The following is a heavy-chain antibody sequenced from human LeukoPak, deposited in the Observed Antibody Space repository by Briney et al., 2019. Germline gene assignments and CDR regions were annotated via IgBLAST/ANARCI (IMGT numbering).Heavy chain of an antibody. D-gene: IGHD3-22*01. CDR2: INPNSGGT. Sequence: ASVKVSCKASGYTFTGYYMHWVRQAPGQGLEWMGWINPNSGGTNYAQKFQGRVTVTRDTSISTAYMELSRLRSDDTAVYYCVHYDSSGSDAFDIWGQGTMVTVSS. J-gene: IGHJ3*02. V-gene: IGHV1-2*02. CDR3: VHYDSSGSDAFDI. CDR1: GYTFTGYY.